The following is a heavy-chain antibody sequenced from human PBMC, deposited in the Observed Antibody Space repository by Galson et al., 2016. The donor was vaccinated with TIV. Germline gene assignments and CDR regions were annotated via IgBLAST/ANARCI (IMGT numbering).Heavy chain of an antibody. D-gene: IGHD2-2*01. Sequence: SETLSLTCTVSGGSISGTSYYWGWIRQPPGKGLEWIGNIYYSGSAYYSPSLKSRVTISVDTSKNQFSLKLSSVTAADTAVYYCATYCSSTTCLFDPWGQGTLVTVSS. V-gene: IGHV4-39*01. CDR3: ATYCSSTTCLFDP. J-gene: IGHJ5*02. CDR2: IYYSGSA. CDR1: GGSISGTSYY.